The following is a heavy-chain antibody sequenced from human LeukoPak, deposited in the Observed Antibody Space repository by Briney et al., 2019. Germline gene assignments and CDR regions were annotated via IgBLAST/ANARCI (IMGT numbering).Heavy chain of an antibody. D-gene: IGHD2-2*02. J-gene: IGHJ5*02. CDR2: ISSSSSTI. Sequence: GGSLRLSCAASGLTFSSYSMNWVRQAPGKGLEWVSYISSSSSTIYYADSVKGRFTISRDNAKNSLYLQMNSLRAEDTAVYYCARDGVPAAIRGWFDPWGQGTLVTVSS. CDR3: ARDGVPAAIRGWFDP. V-gene: IGHV3-48*04. CDR1: GLTFSSYS.